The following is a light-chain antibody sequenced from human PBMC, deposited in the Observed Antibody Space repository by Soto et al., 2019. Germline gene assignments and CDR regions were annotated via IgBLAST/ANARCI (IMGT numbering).Light chain of an antibody. V-gene: IGLV2-14*01. Sequence: QSALTQPASVSGSPGQSITISCAGTSSDIGAYNYVSWYQQHPGRAPKLMLYEVSHRPSGVSNRFSGSKSANTASLTISGLQPEDEADYYCVSYTGTSTDVLFGGGTKLTVL. CDR3: VSYTGTSTDVL. CDR2: EVS. J-gene: IGLJ2*01. CDR1: SSDIGAYNY.